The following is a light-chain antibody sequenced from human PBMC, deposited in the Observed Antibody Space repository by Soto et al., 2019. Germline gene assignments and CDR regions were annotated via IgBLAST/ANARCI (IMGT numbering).Light chain of an antibody. V-gene: IGKV3-20*01. CDR3: QHYETSPQA. CDR2: DAS. Sequence: EIVLTQSPGTLSLSPGERATLSCRASQSVSSTNTFLAWYQQKPGQAPRLLIYDASSRATGIPDRFSGSGSGTDFTLTISRLEPEDFAVYYCQHYETSPQAFGQGTKV. J-gene: IGKJ1*01. CDR1: QSVSSTN.